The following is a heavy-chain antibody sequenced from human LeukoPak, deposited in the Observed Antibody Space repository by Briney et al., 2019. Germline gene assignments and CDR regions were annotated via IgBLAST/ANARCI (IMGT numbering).Heavy chain of an antibody. CDR2: ISSSSSYT. Sequence: GSLRLSCAASGFTFSGYAMSWIRQAPGKGLEWVSYISSSSSYTKYADSVKGRFTISRDNARNSLYLQMNSLRAEDTAVYYCLPLLSRPYVEDGFDIWGQGTMVTVSS. D-gene: IGHD2/OR15-2a*01. CDR1: GFTFSGYA. V-gene: IGHV3-11*06. CDR3: LPLLSRPYVEDGFDI. J-gene: IGHJ3*02.